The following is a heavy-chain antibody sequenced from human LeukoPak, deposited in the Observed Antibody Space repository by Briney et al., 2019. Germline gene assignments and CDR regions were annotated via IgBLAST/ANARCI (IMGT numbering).Heavy chain of an antibody. D-gene: IGHD2/OR15-2a*01. Sequence: GGSLRLSCAASGNYRMHWVRQVPGKGLVWVSHINSDGSWTSYADSVKGRFTISKDNAKNTVYLQMNSLRAEDTAVYYCVSFYETYWGRGTLVTVSS. CDR3: VSFYETY. V-gene: IGHV3-74*01. J-gene: IGHJ4*02. CDR2: INSDGSWT. CDR1: GNYR.